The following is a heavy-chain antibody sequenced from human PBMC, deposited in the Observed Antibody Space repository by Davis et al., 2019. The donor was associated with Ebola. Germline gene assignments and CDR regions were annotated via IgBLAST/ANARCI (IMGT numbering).Heavy chain of an antibody. J-gene: IGHJ4*02. Sequence: ASVKVSCKASGYTFTSYYMHWVRQAPGQGLEWMGWISAYNGNTNYAQKLQGRVTMTTDTSTSTAYMELSSLRSEDTAVYYCARGVAVAGTRGPTLFDYWGQGTLVTVSS. V-gene: IGHV1-18*04. D-gene: IGHD6-19*01. CDR1: GYTFTSYY. CDR3: ARGVAVAGTRGPTLFDY. CDR2: ISAYNGNT.